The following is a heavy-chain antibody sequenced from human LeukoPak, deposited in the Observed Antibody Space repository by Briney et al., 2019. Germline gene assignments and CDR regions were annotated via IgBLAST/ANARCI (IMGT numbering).Heavy chain of an antibody. CDR3: ARGNILTGYDY. CDR1: GFTFSNYA. J-gene: IGHJ4*01. D-gene: IGHD3-9*01. CDR2: IGHGGDI. V-gene: IGHV3-13*04. Sequence: PGGSLRLSCAASGFTFSNYAMNWVRHATGKGLEWVSAIGHGGDIYYTGSVKGRFTISRENAKNSLYLQMNSLRAGDTALYYCARGNILTGYDYWGQGTLVTVSS.